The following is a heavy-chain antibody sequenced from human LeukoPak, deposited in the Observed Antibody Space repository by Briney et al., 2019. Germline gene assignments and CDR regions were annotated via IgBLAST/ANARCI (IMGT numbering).Heavy chain of an antibody. CDR2: INPNSGGT. Sequence: ASVKVSCKASGYTFTGYYMHWVRQAPGQGLEWMGWINPNSGGTNYAQKFQGRVTMTRDTSISTAYMELSRLRSDDTAVYYCARVRDIVVVPAALDYYYGMDVWGQGTTATVSS. J-gene: IGHJ6*02. CDR3: ARVRDIVVVPAALDYYYGMDV. D-gene: IGHD2-2*01. V-gene: IGHV1-2*02. CDR1: GYTFTGYY.